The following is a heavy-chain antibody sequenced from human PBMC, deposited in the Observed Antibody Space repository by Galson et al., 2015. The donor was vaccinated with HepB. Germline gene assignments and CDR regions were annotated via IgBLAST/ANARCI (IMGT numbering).Heavy chain of an antibody. V-gene: IGHV3-30*18. J-gene: IGHJ4*02. D-gene: IGHD1-26*01. CDR3: AKLSEDGGPEVGATSPIDY. Sequence: SLRLSCAASGFTFSSYGMHWVRQAPGKGLEWVAVISYDGSNKYYADSVKGRFTISRDNSKNTLYLQMNSLRAEDTAVYYCAKLSEDGGPEVGATSPIDYWGQGTLVTVSS. CDR1: GFTFSSYG. CDR2: ISYDGSNK.